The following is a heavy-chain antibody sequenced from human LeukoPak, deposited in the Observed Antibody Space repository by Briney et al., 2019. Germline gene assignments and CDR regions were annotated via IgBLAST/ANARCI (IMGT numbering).Heavy chain of an antibody. Sequence: PSETLSLTCTLSGGSISSGDYYWGWIRQPPGKGLEWIGYIYYSGSTYYNPSLKSRVTISVDTSKNQFSLKLSSVTAADTGVYYCAREGRVATNAFDIWGQGTMVTVSS. CDR3: AREGRVATNAFDI. J-gene: IGHJ3*02. CDR1: GGSISSGDYY. D-gene: IGHD5-12*01. CDR2: IYYSGST. V-gene: IGHV4-30-4*01.